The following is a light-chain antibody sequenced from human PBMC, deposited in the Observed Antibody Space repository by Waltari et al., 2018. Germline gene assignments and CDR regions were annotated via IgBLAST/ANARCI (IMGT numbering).Light chain of an antibody. CDR3: QHYGSSTYT. J-gene: IGKJ2*01. CDR1: QSVSSTY. CDR2: GAF. Sequence: EIVLTQSPGTLSLSPGERATLSCRASQSVSSTYLAWYQHKPGQAPRLLIYGAFNRATGIPDRFSGSGSGTDFTLTISRLEPEDFAVYYCQHYGSSTYTFGQGTKLEIK. V-gene: IGKV3-20*01.